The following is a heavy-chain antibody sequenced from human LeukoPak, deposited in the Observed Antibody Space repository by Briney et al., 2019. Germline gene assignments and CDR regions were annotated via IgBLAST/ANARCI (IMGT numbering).Heavy chain of an antibody. Sequence: PSETLSLTCTVSGGSISSYYWSWIRQPPGKGLEWIGYIYYSGSTNYNPSLKSRVTISVDTSKNQFSLKLSSVTAADTAVYYCARGGGSYTYYYYYMDVWGKGTTVTVSS. V-gene: IGHV4-59*12. CDR3: ARGGGSYTYYYYYMDV. CDR2: IYYSGST. D-gene: IGHD1-26*01. CDR1: GGSISSYY. J-gene: IGHJ6*03.